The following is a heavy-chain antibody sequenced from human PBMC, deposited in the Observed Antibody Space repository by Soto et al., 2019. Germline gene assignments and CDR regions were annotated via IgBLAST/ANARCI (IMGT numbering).Heavy chain of an antibody. J-gene: IGHJ4*02. Sequence: QVRLQESGPRLVKPSGTLSLTCAVSGDSITSNYWWSWFRQPPGRGLEWIGEVFHSGAVNYNPSLKSRVTISLDKSNNQFSLTLTSVTAGDTAIYYCARNPFDYWGQGTLVTVSS. CDR2: VFHSGAV. CDR3: ARNPFDY. CDR1: GDSITSNYW. V-gene: IGHV4-4*02.